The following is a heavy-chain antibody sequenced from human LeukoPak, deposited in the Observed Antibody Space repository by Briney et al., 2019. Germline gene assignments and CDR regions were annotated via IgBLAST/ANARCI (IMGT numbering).Heavy chain of an antibody. Sequence: GGSLRLSRAASGLTFSSYAMSWVRQAPGKGREWVSAISGRGGSTYYADSVKGRFTISRDNSKNTLYLQMDSLRAEAPAVYYCAKMFLWFGELMPAEFAYWGQGTLVTVSS. CDR1: GLTFSSYA. J-gene: IGHJ4*02. V-gene: IGHV3-23*01. D-gene: IGHD3-10*01. CDR3: AKMFLWFGELMPAEFAY. CDR2: ISGRGGST.